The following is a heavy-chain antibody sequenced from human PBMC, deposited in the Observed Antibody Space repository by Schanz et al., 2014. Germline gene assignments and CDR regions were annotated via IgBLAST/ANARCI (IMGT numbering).Heavy chain of an antibody. J-gene: IGHJ4*02. Sequence: QVQVIQSGPEVKKPGASVKVSCKASRYPFTAYYMHWVRQAPGQGLEWMGRINPNSGDTNYAQKFQGRVTMTRDTSTSTAYMELSGLTSDDTAVYFCARDPYGKNSGDFDYWGQGTLVTVSS. D-gene: IGHD4-17*01. CDR1: RYPFTAYY. CDR2: INPNSGDT. V-gene: IGHV1-2*06. CDR3: ARDPYGKNSGDFDY.